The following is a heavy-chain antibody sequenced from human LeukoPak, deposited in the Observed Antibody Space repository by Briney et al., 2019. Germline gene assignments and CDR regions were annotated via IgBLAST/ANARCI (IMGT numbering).Heavy chain of an antibody. Sequence: GGSLRLSCAASGFTFSSYWMHWVRQAPGKGLVWVSRINSDGSSTSYADSVKGRFTISRDNAKNTLYLQMNSLRAEDTAVYYCARERHSNSPYDYVWGSYLSIWGQGRMVTVSS. J-gene: IGHJ3*02. CDR3: ARERHSNSPYDYVWGSYLSI. D-gene: IGHD3-16*02. CDR1: GFTFSSYW. V-gene: IGHV3-74*01. CDR2: INSDGSST.